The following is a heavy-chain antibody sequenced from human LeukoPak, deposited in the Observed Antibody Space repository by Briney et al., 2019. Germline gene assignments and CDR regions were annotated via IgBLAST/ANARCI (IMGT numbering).Heavy chain of an antibody. J-gene: IGHJ4*02. D-gene: IGHD5-12*01. CDR2: IRYDGSNK. CDR1: GFTFSSYG. CDR3: ARWGGYDFDY. Sequence: GGSLRLSCAASGFTFSSYGMHWVRQAPGKGLEWVAFIRYDGSNKYYADSVKGRFTISRDNSKNTLYLQMNSLRAEDTAVYYCARWGGYDFDYWGQGTLVTVSS. V-gene: IGHV3-30*02.